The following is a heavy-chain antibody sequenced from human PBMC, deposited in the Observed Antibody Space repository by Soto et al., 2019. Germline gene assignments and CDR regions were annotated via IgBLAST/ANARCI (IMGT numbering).Heavy chain of an antibody. CDR3: AKVSSSSPFDY. V-gene: IGHV3-30*02. D-gene: IGHD6-6*01. Sequence: GGSLILSCAASGFTFSSYGMHWVRQAPGKGLEWVAVIWYDGSNKYYADSVKGRFTISRDNSKNTLYLQMNSLRAEDTAVYYCAKVSSSSPFDYWGQGTLVTVSS. J-gene: IGHJ4*02. CDR1: GFTFSSYG. CDR2: IWYDGSNK.